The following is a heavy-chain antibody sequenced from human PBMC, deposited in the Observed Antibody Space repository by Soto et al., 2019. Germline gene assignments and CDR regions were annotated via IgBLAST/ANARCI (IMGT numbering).Heavy chain of an antibody. CDR3: ARQSSYGPQPYYYYGMDV. J-gene: IGHJ6*02. V-gene: IGHV5-51*01. D-gene: IGHD5-18*01. CDR1: GYSFTSYW. CDR2: IYPGDSDT. Sequence: PGESLKISCKGSGYSFTSYWIGWLRQMPGKGLEWMGIIYPGDSDTRYSPSFQGQVTISADKSISTAYLQWSSLKASDTAMYYCARQSSYGPQPYYYYGMDVWGQGTTVTVSS.